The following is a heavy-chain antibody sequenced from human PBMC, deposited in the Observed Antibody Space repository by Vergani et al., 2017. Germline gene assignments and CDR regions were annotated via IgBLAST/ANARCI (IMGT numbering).Heavy chain of an antibody. V-gene: IGHV3-23*01. CDR1: VFTFIMHA. CDR2: LSASDRRT. D-gene: IGHD3-22*01. CDR3: AGPQGTSAYYYGGFDY. J-gene: IGHJ4*02. Sequence: EVQLLESGGDLVQPGGSLRLSCAASVFTFIMHAMSWVRQAPGKGLEWVSTLSASDRRTHYADSVKGRFTISRDISKNTLFLHMNSLRPEDTAIYYCAGPQGTSAYYYGGFDYWGQGILVTVSS.